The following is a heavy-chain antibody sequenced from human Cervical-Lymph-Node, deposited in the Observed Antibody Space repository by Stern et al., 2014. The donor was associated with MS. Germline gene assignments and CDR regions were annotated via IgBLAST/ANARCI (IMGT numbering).Heavy chain of an antibody. Sequence: QMQLVQSGAEVKKPGSSVKVSCKASGGTFSSYVISWVRQAPGQGLEWMGGIIPILGTANYAQKFQGRVTITADKSTSTAYMELSSLRSEDTAVYYCARVPSPIYDYVWGSYRYPYFDYWGQGTLVTVSS. CDR3: ARVPSPIYDYVWGSYRYPYFDY. D-gene: IGHD3-16*02. V-gene: IGHV1-69*06. J-gene: IGHJ4*02. CDR1: GGTFSSYV. CDR2: IIPILGTA.